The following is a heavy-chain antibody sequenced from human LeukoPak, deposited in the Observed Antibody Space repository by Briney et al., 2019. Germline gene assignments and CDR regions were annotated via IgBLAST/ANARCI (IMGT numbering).Heavy chain of an antibody. CDR3: ARVGSSSWYSFDY. J-gene: IGHJ4*02. Sequence: ASMKVSCKASGYTFTSYDINWVRQATGQGLEWMGWMNPNSGNTGYAQKFQGRVTMTRNTSISTAYMELSSLRSEDTAVYYCARVGSSSWYSFDYWGQGTLVTVSS. V-gene: IGHV1-8*01. CDR2: MNPNSGNT. D-gene: IGHD6-13*01. CDR1: GYTFTSYD.